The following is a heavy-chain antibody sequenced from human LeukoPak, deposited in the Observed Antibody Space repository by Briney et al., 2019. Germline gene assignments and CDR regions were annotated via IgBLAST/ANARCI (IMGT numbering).Heavy chain of an antibody. CDR1: GYSISSGYY. D-gene: IGHD3-22*01. J-gene: IGHJ3*02. CDR3: ARRVYYYDSSGYYYSVYAFDI. Sequence: KPSETLSLTCAVSGYSISSGYYWGWIRQPPGKGLEWIGSIYHSGSTYYNPSLKSRVTISVDTSKNQFSLKLSSVTAADTAVYYCARRVYYYDSSGYYYSVYAFDIWGQGTMVTVPS. V-gene: IGHV4-38-2*01. CDR2: IYHSGST.